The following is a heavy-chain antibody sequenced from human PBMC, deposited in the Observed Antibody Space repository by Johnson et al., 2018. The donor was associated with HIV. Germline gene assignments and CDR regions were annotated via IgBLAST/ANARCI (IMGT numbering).Heavy chain of an antibody. CDR3: AKDLEERECEGWGSDYYGFWRDFPCQDPRGVVGTCDI. CDR2: IWYDGSNK. Sequence: VLLLESGGGLVQPGGSLRLSCAASGFTFSSYAMHWVRQAPGKGLEWAAVIWYDGSNKNYADSVKGRFTISRDNSKGTLYMQMDGLRPDDTALYYCAKDLEERECEGWGSDYYGFWRDFPCQDPRGVVGTCDIWGQGTMVTVSS. CDR1: GFTFSSYA. V-gene: IGHV3-30*02. J-gene: IGHJ3*02. D-gene: IGHD3-3*01.